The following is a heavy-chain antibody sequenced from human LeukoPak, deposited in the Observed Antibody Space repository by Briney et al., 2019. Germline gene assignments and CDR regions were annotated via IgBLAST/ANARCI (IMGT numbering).Heavy chain of an antibody. CDR2: ISGSGGST. CDR1: GFTFSSYA. J-gene: IGHJ5*02. CDR3: AKREEGITIFGVVTPNWFDP. D-gene: IGHD3-3*01. V-gene: IGHV3-23*01. Sequence: GGSLRLSCAASGFTFSSYAMSWVRQAPGKGLEWVSAISGSGGSTYYADSVKGRFTISRDNSKNTLYLQMNSLRAEDTAVYYCAKREEGITIFGVVTPNWFDPWGQATLVSVSS.